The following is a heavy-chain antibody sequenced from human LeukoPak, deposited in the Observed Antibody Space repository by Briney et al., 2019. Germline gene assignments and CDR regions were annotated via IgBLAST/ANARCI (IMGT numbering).Heavy chain of an antibody. V-gene: IGHV3-7*01. Sequence: GGSLRLSCAASGFSFSSYWMTWVRQAPGKGLEWVANINQDGSEKYYVDSVKGRFTISRDSAKNSLYLQMNSLRAEDTAVYYCARADGGYFDYWGQGTLVTVSS. D-gene: IGHD3-3*01. CDR3: ARADGGYFDY. J-gene: IGHJ4*02. CDR1: GFSFSSYW. CDR2: INQDGSEK.